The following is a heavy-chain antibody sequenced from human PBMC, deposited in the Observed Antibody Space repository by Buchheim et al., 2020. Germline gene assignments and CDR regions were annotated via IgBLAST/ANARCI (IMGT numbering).Heavy chain of an antibody. CDR1: GGSVSSGNYY. Sequence: QVQLQESGPGLVKPSETLSVTCTVSGGSVSSGNYYWSWIRQPPGKGLEWIGYIYYSGSTNYSPFLKSRVTISVESTKDQFSLKLSSVTAADTAVYYCARTSIQYHFDSWGQGTL. V-gene: IGHV4-61*01. CDR3: ARTSIQYHFDS. CDR2: IYYSGST. D-gene: IGHD4-11*01. J-gene: IGHJ4*02.